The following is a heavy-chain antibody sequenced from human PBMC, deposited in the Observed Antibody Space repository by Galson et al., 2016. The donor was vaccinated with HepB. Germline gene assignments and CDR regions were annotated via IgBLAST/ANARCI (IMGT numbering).Heavy chain of an antibody. CDR3: AKEGDGDPKNYFDS. V-gene: IGHV3-23*01. CDR2: INERGDAT. CDR1: GFSFTNYA. D-gene: IGHD4-17*01. Sequence: SLRLSCAASGFSFTNYAMNWVRQAPGKGLEWVSGINERGDATHHADSVRGRFTISRDNSKNTLNLQMSSLRAEDTAVYYCAKEGDGDPKNYFDSWGQGTLVLVSS. J-gene: IGHJ4*02.